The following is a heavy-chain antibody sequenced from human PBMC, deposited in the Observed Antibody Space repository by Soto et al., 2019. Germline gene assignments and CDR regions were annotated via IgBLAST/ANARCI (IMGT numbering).Heavy chain of an antibody. J-gene: IGHJ5*02. CDR2: IIPILGIA. V-gene: IGHV1-69*02. Sequence: ASVKVSCKASGGTFSSYTISWVRQAPGQGLEWMGRIIPILGIANYAQKFQGRVTITADKSTSTAYMELSSLRSEDTAVYYCARQKSDYGDYPGGFDPWGQGTLVTVSS. CDR1: GGTFSSYT. CDR3: ARQKSDYGDYPGGFDP. D-gene: IGHD4-17*01.